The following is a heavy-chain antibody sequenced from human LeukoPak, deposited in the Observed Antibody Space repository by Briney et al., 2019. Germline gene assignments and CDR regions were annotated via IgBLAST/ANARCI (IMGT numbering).Heavy chain of an antibody. CDR1: GFTFRAYW. J-gene: IGHJ5*02. D-gene: IGHD3-16*01. V-gene: IGHV3-74*01. CDR2: INTDGSGT. CDR3: ARAKPGGNWFDP. Sequence: GGSLRLSCAASGFTFRAYWMHWVRQAPGKGLLWVSRINTDGSGTIYADSVKGRFTISRDNANNTLYLQMNSLRAEDTALYYCARAKPGGNWFDPWGQGTLVTLSS.